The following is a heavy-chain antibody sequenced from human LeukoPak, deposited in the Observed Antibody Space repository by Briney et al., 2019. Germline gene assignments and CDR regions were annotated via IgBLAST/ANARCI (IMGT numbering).Heavy chain of an antibody. CDR2: IYYSGST. D-gene: IGHD3-10*01. CDR1: GGSISSYY. J-gene: IGHJ4*02. Sequence: PSETLSLTCTVSGGSISSYYWSWIRQPPGKGLEWIGYIYYSGSTNYNPSLKSRVTTSVDTSKNQFSLKLSSVTAADTAVYYCARLFGSGAFDYWGQGTLVTVSS. CDR3: ARLFGSGAFDY. V-gene: IGHV4-59*08.